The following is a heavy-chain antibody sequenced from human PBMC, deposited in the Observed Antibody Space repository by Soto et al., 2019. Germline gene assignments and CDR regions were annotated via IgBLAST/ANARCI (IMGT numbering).Heavy chain of an antibody. J-gene: IGHJ4*02. CDR1: GFTFTNYG. Sequence: EVRLLESGGGLVQPGGSLRLSCEGSGFTFTNYGMDWGRQAPGKGLEWISFISGAGDTTYYADSVKGRFIISRDNSKNTLYLQMTSMRAEDTALYYCAKSFTQSNVWRAYRHKTHFDYWGQGALVTVTS. CDR2: ISGAGDTT. CDR3: AKSFTQSNVWRAYRHKTHFDY. D-gene: IGHD3-16*02. V-gene: IGHV3-23*01.